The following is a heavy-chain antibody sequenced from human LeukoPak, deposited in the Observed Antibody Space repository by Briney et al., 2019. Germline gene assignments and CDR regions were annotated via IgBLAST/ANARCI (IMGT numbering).Heavy chain of an antibody. J-gene: IGHJ5*02. CDR1: GGTFSSYA. D-gene: IGHD6-13*01. Sequence: SVKVSCKASGGTFSSYAISWVRQAPGQGLEWMGRIIPIFGTANYAQKFQGRVTITTDESTSTAYMELSSLRSADTAVYYCARGRLISYSSWYLVGWFDPRGQGTLVTVSS. CDR3: ARGRLISYSSWYLVGWFDP. V-gene: IGHV1-69*05. CDR2: IIPIFGTA.